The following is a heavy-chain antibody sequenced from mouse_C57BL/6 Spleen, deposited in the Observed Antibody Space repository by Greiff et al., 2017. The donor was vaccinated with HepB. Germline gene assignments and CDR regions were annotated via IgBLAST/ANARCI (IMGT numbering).Heavy chain of an antibody. CDR3: ARRYGNYAHWYFEV. D-gene: IGHD2-10*02. Sequence: VQLQQSGAELVRPGTSVKMSCKASGYTFTNYWIGWAKQRPGHGLEWIGDIYPGGGYTNYNEKFKGKATLTADKSTSTAYLQFSSLTYEDSAIYYCARRYGNYAHWYFEVWGTGTTVTVSS. CDR2: IYPGGGYT. V-gene: IGHV1-63*01. J-gene: IGHJ1*03. CDR1: GYTFTNYW.